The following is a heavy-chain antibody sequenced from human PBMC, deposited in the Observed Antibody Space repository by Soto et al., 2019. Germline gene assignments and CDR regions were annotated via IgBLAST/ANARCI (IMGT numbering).Heavy chain of an antibody. Sequence: SVKVSCKASGGTFSSYAISWVRQAPGQGLEWMGGIIPIFGTANYAQKLQGRVTMTTDTSTSTAYMELRSLRSDDTAVYYCARDDGSGRFDPWGQGTLVTVSS. CDR1: GGTFSSYA. CDR3: ARDDGSGRFDP. J-gene: IGHJ5*02. D-gene: IGHD3-10*01. V-gene: IGHV1-69*05. CDR2: IIPIFGTA.